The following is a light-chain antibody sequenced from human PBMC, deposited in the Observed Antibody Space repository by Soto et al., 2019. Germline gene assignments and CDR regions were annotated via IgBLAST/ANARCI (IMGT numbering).Light chain of an antibody. J-gene: IGKJ1*01. CDR2: GAS. V-gene: IGKV3-15*01. CDR1: QSVRSY. CDR3: QQYNNWPRT. Sequence: EIVLTQSPATLSLSPGERATLSCRASQSVRSYLARYQQKPGQAPRLLIYGASTRATGIPARFSGSGSGTEFTLTISSLQSEDFAVYYCQQYNNWPRTFGQGTKVDNK.